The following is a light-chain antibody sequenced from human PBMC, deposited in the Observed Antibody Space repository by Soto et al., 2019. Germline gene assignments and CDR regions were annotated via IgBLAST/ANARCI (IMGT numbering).Light chain of an antibody. CDR2: WAS. Sequence: DIVMTQSPDSLAVSLGERATINCKSSQSVLYSSNNKNYLAWYQQKPGQLPKLLIYWASTRESGVPDRFSGSGSGTDFTLTISSLQAEDVAVYYCQQYYSTPLTFGGGTKVDI. V-gene: IGKV4-1*01. J-gene: IGKJ4*01. CDR3: QQYYSTPLT. CDR1: QSVLYSSNNKNY.